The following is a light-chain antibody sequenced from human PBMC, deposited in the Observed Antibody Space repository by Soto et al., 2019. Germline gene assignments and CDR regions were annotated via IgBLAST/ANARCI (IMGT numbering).Light chain of an antibody. V-gene: IGKV4-1*01. CDR2: WAS. Sequence: DIVMTQSPDSLAVSLGERATVNCKSSQSVLHRSSNKNFLAWYQQKPGQPPKLLISWASTRESGVPDRLSGSRSKTDFALIISSLQAEDVEVYFCQHYYNTPWTFGQGTKVEIK. J-gene: IGKJ1*01. CDR3: QHYYNTPWT. CDR1: QSVLHRSSNKNF.